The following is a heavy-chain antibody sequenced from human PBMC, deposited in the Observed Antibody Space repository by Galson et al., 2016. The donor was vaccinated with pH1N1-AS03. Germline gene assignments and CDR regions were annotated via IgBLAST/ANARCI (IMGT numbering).Heavy chain of an antibody. CDR3: VCGLGSGHNRGFDI. D-gene: IGHD7-27*01. CDR1: GYTFTRYY. J-gene: IGHJ3*02. Sequence: SVKVSCKASGYTFTRYYMHWVRKAPGQGLEWMGIINPSDGGTSFAHKFQGRVNMTRDTSTSTVYMELSSLRSEDTAVYHCVCGLGSGHNRGFDIWGQGTMVTVSS. CDR2: INPSDGGT. V-gene: IGHV1-46*01.